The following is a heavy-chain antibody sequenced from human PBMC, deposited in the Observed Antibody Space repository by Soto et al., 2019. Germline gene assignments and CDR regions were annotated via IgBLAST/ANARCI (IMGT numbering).Heavy chain of an antibody. CDR1: GFTFSSYG. CDR3: AKDKSGYYGMDV. J-gene: IGHJ6*02. CDR2: ISYDGSNK. Sequence: PGGSLRLSCAASGFTFSSYGMHWVRQAPGKGLEWVAVISYDGSNKYYADSVKGRFTISRDNSKNTLYLQMNSLRAEDTAVYYCAKDKSGYYGMDVWGQGTTVTVSS. V-gene: IGHV3-30*18.